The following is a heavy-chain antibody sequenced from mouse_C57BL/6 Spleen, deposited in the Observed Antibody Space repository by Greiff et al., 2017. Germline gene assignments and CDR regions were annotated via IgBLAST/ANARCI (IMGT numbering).Heavy chain of an antibody. CDR3: ARCYSNYPYYYAMDY. Sequence: QVQLKESGPELVKPGASVKISCKASGYAFSSSWMNWVKQRPGKGLEWIGRIYPGDGDTNYNGKFKGKATLTADKSSSTAYMQLSSLTSEDSAVYFCARCYSNYPYYYAMDYWGQGTSVTVSS. CDR1: GYAFSSSW. J-gene: IGHJ4*01. CDR2: IYPGDGDT. D-gene: IGHD2-5*01. V-gene: IGHV1-82*01.